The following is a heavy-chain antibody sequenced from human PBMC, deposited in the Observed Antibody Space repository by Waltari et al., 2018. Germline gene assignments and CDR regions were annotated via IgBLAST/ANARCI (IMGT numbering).Heavy chain of an antibody. CDR3: AIGGNSGWYVGYFDY. V-gene: IGHV4-4*07. D-gene: IGHD6-19*01. CDR2: IYTSGCT. Sequence: QVQLQESGPGLVKPSETLSLTCTVSGGSISSYYWSWIRQPAGKGLEWIGRIYTSGCTNYNPSLKSRVTMSVDTSKSQFSLKLSSVTAADTSVYYCAIGGNSGWYVGYFDYWGQGTLVTVSS. CDR1: GGSISSYY. J-gene: IGHJ4*02.